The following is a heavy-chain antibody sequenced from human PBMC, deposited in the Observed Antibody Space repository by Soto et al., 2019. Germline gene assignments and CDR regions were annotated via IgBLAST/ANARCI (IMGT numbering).Heavy chain of an antibody. CDR2: IYYSGST. J-gene: IGHJ6*02. V-gene: IGHV4-59*01. CDR3: ARGCSSASCWYYYYGMDV. D-gene: IGHD2-2*01. Sequence: SETLSLTCTVSGGSISSYYWSWIRQPPGKGLEWIGYIYYSGSTNYNPSLKSRVTISVDTSKNQFSLKLSSVTAADTAVYYCARGCSSASCWYYYYGMDVWGQGTTVTVSS. CDR1: GGSISSYY.